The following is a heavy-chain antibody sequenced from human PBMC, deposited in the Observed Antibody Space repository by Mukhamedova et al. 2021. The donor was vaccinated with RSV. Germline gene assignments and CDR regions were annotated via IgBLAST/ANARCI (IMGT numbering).Heavy chain of an antibody. CDR3: ARVDWVAGTRRGYYFDY. D-gene: IGHD1/OR15-1a*01. V-gene: IGHV5-10-1*01. Sequence: GKGLEWMGRIDPSDSYTNYSPSFQGHVTISADKSISTAYLQWSSLKASDTAMYYCARVDWVAGTRRGYYFDYWGQGTLVTVSS. CDR2: IDPSDSYT. J-gene: IGHJ4*02.